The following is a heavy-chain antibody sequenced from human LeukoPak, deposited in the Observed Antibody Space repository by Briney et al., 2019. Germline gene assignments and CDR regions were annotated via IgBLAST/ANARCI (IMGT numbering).Heavy chain of an antibody. CDR1: GFTFDDYA. V-gene: IGHV3-43*02. CDR3: AKDTLTMVTTRVYDAFDL. D-gene: IGHD4-17*01. CDR2: ISGDGGST. Sequence: PGGSLRLSCAVSGFTFDDYAMHWVRQAPGKGLEWVSLISGDGGSTYYADSVKGRFTISRDNSKNSLYLQMNSLRTEDTALYYCAKDTLTMVTTRVYDAFDLWGQGTMVTVSS. J-gene: IGHJ3*01.